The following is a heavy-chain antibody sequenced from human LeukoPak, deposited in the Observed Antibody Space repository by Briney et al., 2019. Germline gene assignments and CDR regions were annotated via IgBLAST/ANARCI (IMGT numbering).Heavy chain of an antibody. CDR3: AKDHSERGYYYMDV. Sequence: GGSLRLSCAASGFTFDDYAMHWVRQAPGKGLEWVSGISWNSGSIGYADSVKGRFTISRDNAKNSLYLQMNSLRAEDTALYYCAKDHSERGYYYMDVWGKGTTVTVSS. J-gene: IGHJ6*03. CDR1: GFTFDDYA. V-gene: IGHV3-9*01. CDR2: ISWNSGSI. D-gene: IGHD1-1*01.